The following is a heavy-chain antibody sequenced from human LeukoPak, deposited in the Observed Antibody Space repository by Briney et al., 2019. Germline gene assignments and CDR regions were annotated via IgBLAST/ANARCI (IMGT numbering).Heavy chain of an antibody. CDR3: ARVFDSGSQAYFYYMDV. Sequence: PSETLSLTCAVSGGSISSSSYYWGWIRQPPGKGLEWIGSIYYSGSTYYNPSLKSRVTMSVDTSKNQFSLKVSSVTAADTAVYYCARVFDSGSQAYFYYMDVWGKGTTVTIFS. J-gene: IGHJ6*03. V-gene: IGHV4-39*07. CDR2: IYYSGST. D-gene: IGHD3-10*01. CDR1: GGSISSSSYY.